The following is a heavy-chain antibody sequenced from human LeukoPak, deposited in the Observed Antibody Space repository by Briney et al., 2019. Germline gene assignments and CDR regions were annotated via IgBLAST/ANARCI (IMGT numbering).Heavy chain of an antibody. CDR3: ARDSTNSNYYMDV. CDR2: IWADGNKK. Sequence: PGGSLRLSCTSSGYIFSHYGMYWVRQAPGKGLEWVAVIWADGNKKYTAGSVKGRFAISRDNSRNILYLQMSSLRAEDTAIYYCARDSTNSNYYMDVWGKGISVTVSS. CDR1: GYIFSHYG. D-gene: IGHD2-8*01. J-gene: IGHJ6*03. V-gene: IGHV3-33*07.